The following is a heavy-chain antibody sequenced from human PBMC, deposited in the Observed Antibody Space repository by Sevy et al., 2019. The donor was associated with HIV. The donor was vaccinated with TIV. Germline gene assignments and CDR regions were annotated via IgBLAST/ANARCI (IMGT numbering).Heavy chain of an antibody. CDR1: GASISSSGYY. CDR2: IRYSGST. Sequence: SENLSLTCTVSGASISSSGYYWGWIRQPPGKGLEWIASIRYSGSTYYNTSLRSRVTISADASKNQFSLKLNSVTAADTAVYYCAGPILTYRSGWSYYDHWGQGTVVTVSS. J-gene: IGHJ4*02. CDR3: AGPILTYRSGWSYYDH. V-gene: IGHV4-39*01. D-gene: IGHD6-19*01.